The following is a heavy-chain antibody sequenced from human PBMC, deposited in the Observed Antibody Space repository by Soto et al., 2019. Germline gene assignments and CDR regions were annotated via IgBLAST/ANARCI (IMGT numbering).Heavy chain of an antibody. V-gene: IGHV4-39*01. Sequence: SETLSLTCTVSGASIRSGSYYWGWIRQPPGKGLEWIGSIYYGGSTSYNPSLKSRVTISVDTSKNQFSLKMRSVTAADTAVYYCARQPVTLVRGEQRNYYGLDVWGQGTTVTVSS. J-gene: IGHJ6*02. CDR1: GASIRSGSYY. CDR2: IYYGGST. D-gene: IGHD3-10*01. CDR3: ARQPVTLVRGEQRNYYGLDV.